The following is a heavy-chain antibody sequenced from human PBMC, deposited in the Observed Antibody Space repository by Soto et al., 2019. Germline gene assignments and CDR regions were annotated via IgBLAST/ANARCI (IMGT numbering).Heavy chain of an antibody. CDR2: IYPGDSDT. D-gene: IGHD3-16*01. V-gene: IGHV5-51*01. Sequence: GESLKISCQGSGYRFSIYWIAWLRQMPGKGLEWMGIIYPGDSDTRYSPSFEGQVTISADKYNSTAYLQWSSLKASDTAMYYCARQGSHGDYYYYGMDVGGQGTTVNVSS. CDR1: GYRFSIYW. CDR3: ARQGSHGDYYYYGMDV. J-gene: IGHJ6*02.